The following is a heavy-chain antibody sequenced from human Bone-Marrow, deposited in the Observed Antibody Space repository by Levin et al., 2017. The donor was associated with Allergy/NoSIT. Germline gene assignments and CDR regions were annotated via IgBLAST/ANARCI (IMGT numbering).Heavy chain of an antibody. V-gene: IGHV4-31*03. J-gene: IGHJ4*02. CDR2: IYYTGIT. D-gene: IGHD3-3*01. CDR1: GDSISRGGYY. Sequence: SETLSLTCNVSGDSISRGGYYWSWIRQRPGKGLEWIGYIYYTGITYHNPSLKSRVTISVDTSKTQFSLELTSVTAADTAVYFCARTAFWSGHHDYWGQGSLVTVSS. CDR3: ARTAFWSGHHDY.